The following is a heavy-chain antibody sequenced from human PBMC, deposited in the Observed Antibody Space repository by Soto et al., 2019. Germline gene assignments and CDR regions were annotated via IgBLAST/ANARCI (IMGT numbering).Heavy chain of an antibody. CDR1: GFTFSTYW. Sequence: EVQLVESGGGLVQPGGSLRLSCAASGFTFSTYWMSWVRQAPGKGPEWVASIKQDGSEKYYMDSVKGRFTISKDNAKNSLYLQMNSLRVEDTAMYYCAREVRATFDPWGQGTLVTVSS. CDR3: AREVRATFDP. J-gene: IGHJ5*02. D-gene: IGHD1-26*01. CDR2: IKQDGSEK. V-gene: IGHV3-7*01.